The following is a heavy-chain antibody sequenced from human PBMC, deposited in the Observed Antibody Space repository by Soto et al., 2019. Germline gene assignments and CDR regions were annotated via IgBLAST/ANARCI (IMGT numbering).Heavy chain of an antibody. CDR1: GYSFTSYW. CDR2: IDPSDSYT. D-gene: IGHD3-22*01. Sequence: GESLKISCKGSGYSFTSYWINWVRQMPGKGLEWMGRIDPSDSYTNYSPSFQGHVTIPADESISTAYLQCSSLKASDTAMYFCARSHYYDSSGYFDSWSQGTLVTVSS. CDR3: ARSHYYDSSGYFDS. J-gene: IGHJ4*02. V-gene: IGHV5-10-1*01.